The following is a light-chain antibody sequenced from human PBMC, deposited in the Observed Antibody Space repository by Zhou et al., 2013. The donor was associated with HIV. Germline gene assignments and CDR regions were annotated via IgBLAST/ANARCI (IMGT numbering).Light chain of an antibody. CDR3: MQATDWPQRT. V-gene: IGKV2-30*02. J-gene: IGKJ1*01. CDR2: HCLL. Sequence: DVVMTQSPLSLPVTLGQPASISCRSSQSLVHSDGNTYLGWFQQRPGQSPRRLIYHCLLTGTRGVPDRFSGSGSGTDFTLKISRVEAEDVAVYYCMQATDWPQRTFGQGTKVEIK. CDR1: QSLVHSDGNTY.